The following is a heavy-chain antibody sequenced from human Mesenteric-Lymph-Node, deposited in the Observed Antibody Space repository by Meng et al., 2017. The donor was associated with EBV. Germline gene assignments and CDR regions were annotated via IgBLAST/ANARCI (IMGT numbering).Heavy chain of an antibody. J-gene: IGHJ4*02. CDR2: MNPISGNT. Sequence: QGEAVQSGAEVKKPGASVKVSCKASGYSFSEYDINWVRQATGQGLEWMGWMNPISGNTAYARKFLGRVTMTRDTSTGTAYMELSSLRSEDAAVYYCARGNTVTNPLDSWGQGTLVTVSS. V-gene: IGHV1-8*01. D-gene: IGHD4-17*01. CDR1: GYSFSEYD. CDR3: ARGNTVTNPLDS.